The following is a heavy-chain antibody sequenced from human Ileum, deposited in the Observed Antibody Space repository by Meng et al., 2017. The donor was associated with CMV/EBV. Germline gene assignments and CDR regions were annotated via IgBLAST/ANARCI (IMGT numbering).Heavy chain of an antibody. J-gene: IGHJ4*02. V-gene: IGHV4-34*01. Sequence: SETLSLTCAVYGGSFSGYYWSWIRQPPGKGLEWIGEINHSGSTNYNPSLKSRVTISVDTSKNQFSLNLSSVTAADTAVYYCASLYYDFWSGYPNDYWGQGTLVTVSS. CDR2: INHSGST. CDR3: ASLYYDFWSGYPNDY. D-gene: IGHD3-3*01. CDR1: GGSFSGYY.